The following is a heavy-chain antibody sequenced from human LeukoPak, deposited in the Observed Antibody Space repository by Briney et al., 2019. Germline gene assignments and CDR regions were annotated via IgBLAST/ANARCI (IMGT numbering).Heavy chain of an antibody. CDR3: AELGITMIGGV. D-gene: IGHD3-10*02. V-gene: IGHV3-7*01. J-gene: IGHJ6*04. CDR2: IKQDGSEK. CDR1: GFTFSSYG. Sequence: PGGSLRLSCAASGFTFSSYGMSWVRQAPGKGLEWVASIKQDGSEKYYVDSVKGRFTISRDNAKNSLYLQMNSLRAEDTAVYYCAELGITMIGGVWGKGTTVTISS.